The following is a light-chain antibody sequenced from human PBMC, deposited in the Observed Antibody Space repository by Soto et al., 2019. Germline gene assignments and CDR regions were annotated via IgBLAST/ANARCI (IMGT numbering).Light chain of an antibody. J-gene: IGKJ1*01. CDR1: QSISSY. CDR2: AAS. CDR3: QQSSRSPKA. V-gene: IGKV1-39*01. Sequence: DIQMTQSPSSLSASVGDRVTITCRASQSISSYLNWYQQKPGKAPKLLIYAASSLQSGVASRFSGSGSGTDFTLTISSLQPEDFETYYCQQSSRSPKAFGQGAKV.